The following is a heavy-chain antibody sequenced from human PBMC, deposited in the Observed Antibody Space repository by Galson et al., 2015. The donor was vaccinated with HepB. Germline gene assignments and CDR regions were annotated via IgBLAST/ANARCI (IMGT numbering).Heavy chain of an antibody. CDR2: ISYDGSNK. CDR3: ARDPLLRITMIVVVSTLDY. CDR1: GFTFSSYA. V-gene: IGHV3-30-3*01. Sequence: SLRLSCAASGFTFSSYAMHWVRQAPGKGLEWVAVISYDGSNKYYADSVKGRFTISRDNSKNTLYLQMNSLRAEDTAVYYCARDPLLRITMIVVVSTLDYWGQGTLVTVSS. J-gene: IGHJ4*02. D-gene: IGHD3-22*01.